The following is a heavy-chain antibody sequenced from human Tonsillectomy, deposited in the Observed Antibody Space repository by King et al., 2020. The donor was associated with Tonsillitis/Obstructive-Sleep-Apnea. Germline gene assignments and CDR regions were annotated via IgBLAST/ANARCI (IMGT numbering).Heavy chain of an antibody. Sequence: VTLKESGPALVKPTQTLTLTCTFSGFSLSTSGMCVSWIRQPPGKALEWLARIDWDDDKYYSTSLKTRLTISKDTSKNQVVLTMTNMDPVDTATYYCARRQMKTIFGVVIPYREYYFDYWGQGTLVNVSS. CDR1: GFSLSTSGMC. D-gene: IGHD3-3*01. CDR2: IDWDDDK. V-gene: IGHV2-70*11. J-gene: IGHJ4*02. CDR3: ARRQMKTIFGVVIPYREYYFDY.